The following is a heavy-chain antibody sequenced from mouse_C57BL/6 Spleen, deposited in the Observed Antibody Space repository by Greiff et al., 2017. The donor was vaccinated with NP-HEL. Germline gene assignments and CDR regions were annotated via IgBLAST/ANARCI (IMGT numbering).Heavy chain of an antibody. J-gene: IGHJ4*01. V-gene: IGHV5-9-1*02. CDR3: TRDRAYYDGYEAMDY. CDR1: GFTFSSYA. Sequence: EVHLVESGEGLVKPGGSLKLSCAASGFTFSSYAMSWVRQTPEKRLEWVAYISSGGDYIYYADTVKGRFTISRDNARNTLYLQMSSLKSEDTAMYYCTRDRAYYDGYEAMDYWGQGTSVTVSS. D-gene: IGHD2-4*01. CDR2: ISSGGDYI.